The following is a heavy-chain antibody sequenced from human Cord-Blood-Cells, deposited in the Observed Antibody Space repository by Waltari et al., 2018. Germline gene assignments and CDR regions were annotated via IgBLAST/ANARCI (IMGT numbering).Heavy chain of an antibody. D-gene: IGHD6-6*01. V-gene: IGHV4-34*01. CDR2: INHSGST. CDR1: GGSFSGYY. CDR3: ARVRASYYFDY. J-gene: IGHJ4*02. Sequence: QVQLQQWGAGLLKPSETLSLTCAVYGGSFSGYYWSWIRQPPGKGLEWIGEINHSGSTHDNPSLKSRVTISVDTAKNQVSLKLSSVTAADTAVYYCARVRASYYFDYWGQGTLVTVSS.